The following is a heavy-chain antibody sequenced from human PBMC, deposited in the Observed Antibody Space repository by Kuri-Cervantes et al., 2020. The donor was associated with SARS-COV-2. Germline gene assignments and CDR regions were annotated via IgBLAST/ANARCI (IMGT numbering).Heavy chain of an antibody. CDR3: ARALYSGSYYPFDY. V-gene: IGHV1-2*02. CDR1: GYTFTGYY. D-gene: IGHD1-26*01. CDR2: IDPNSGGT. Sequence: ASVKVSCKASGYTFTGYYTHWVRQAPGQGLEWMGWIDPNSGGTNYAQKFQGRVTMTRDTSISTAYMELSRLRSDDTAVYYCARALYSGSYYPFDYWGQGTLVTVSS. J-gene: IGHJ4*02.